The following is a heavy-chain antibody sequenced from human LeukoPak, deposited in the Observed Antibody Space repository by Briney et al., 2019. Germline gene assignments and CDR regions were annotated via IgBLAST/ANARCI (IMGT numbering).Heavy chain of an antibody. CDR2: IYPGDSDT. CDR3: ARPPAPSDAFDI. V-gene: IGHV5-51*01. CDR1: GYSFTSYW. J-gene: IGHJ3*02. Sequence: KLGESLQISCEGSGYSFTSYWIGWVRQMPGKGLEWMGIIYPGDSDTRYSPSFQGQVTISADKSISTAYLQWSSLKASDTAMYYCARPPAPSDAFDIWGQGTMVTVSS.